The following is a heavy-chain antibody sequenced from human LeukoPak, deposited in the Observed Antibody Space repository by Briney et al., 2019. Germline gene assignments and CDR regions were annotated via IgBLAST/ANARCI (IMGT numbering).Heavy chain of an antibody. D-gene: IGHD5-18*01. CDR1: GFTFNSCG. Sequence: GGSLRLSCAASGFTFNSCGMHWVRQAPGKGLEWVAVFSYDGSDKDYTDSVKGRFTISRDNSKNTLYLQMNTLRAEDTAVYYCAKSLGRGYSYGLDFWGQGTLVTVSS. J-gene: IGHJ4*02. CDR3: AKSLGRGYSYGLDF. CDR2: FSYDGSDK. V-gene: IGHV3-30*18.